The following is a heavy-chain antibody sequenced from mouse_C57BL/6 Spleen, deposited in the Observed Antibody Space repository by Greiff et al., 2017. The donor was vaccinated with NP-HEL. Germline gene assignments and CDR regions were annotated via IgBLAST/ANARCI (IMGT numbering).Heavy chain of an antibody. D-gene: IGHD3-2*02. Sequence: VQGVESGAELVKPGASVKLSCKASGYTFTEYTIHWVKQRSGQGLEWIGWFYPGSGSIKYNEKFKDKATLTADKSSSTVYMELSRLTSEDSAVYFCARHEEAAQAFDYWGQGTTLTVSS. J-gene: IGHJ2*01. CDR2: FYPGSGSI. CDR3: ARHEEAAQAFDY. V-gene: IGHV1-62-2*01. CDR1: GYTFTEYT.